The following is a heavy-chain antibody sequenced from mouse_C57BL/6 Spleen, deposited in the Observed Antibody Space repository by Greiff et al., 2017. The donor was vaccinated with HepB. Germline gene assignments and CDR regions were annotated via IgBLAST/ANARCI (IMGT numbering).Heavy chain of an antibody. CDR2: IDPSDRET. CDR1: GYTFTSYW. J-gene: IGHJ2*01. Sequence: QVQLQQPGAELVRPGSSVKLSCKASGYTFTSYWMHWVKQRPIQGLEWIGNIDPSDRETHYNQKFKDKATLTVDKSSSTAYMQLSSLTSEDSAVYYCASGDGFDYWGQGTTLTVSS. V-gene: IGHV1-52*01. D-gene: IGHD2-3*01. CDR3: ASGDGFDY.